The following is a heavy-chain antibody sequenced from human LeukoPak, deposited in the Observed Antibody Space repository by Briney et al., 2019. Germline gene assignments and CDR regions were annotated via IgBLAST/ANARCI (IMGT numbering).Heavy chain of an antibody. Sequence: PGGSLRLSCAASGFTFSSYWMSWVRQAPGKGLEWVANIRQHGSEKYYVDSVKGRFIISRDNANNSLYLQVNSLRAEDTAVYYCARGLRLVGATSYWGQGTLVTVSS. J-gene: IGHJ4*02. CDR2: IRQHGSEK. CDR1: GFTFSSYW. D-gene: IGHD1-26*01. CDR3: ARGLRLVGATSY. V-gene: IGHV3-7*01.